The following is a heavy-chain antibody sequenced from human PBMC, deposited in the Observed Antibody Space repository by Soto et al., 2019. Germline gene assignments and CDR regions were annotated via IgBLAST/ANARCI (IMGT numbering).Heavy chain of an antibody. D-gene: IGHD5-12*01. V-gene: IGHV4-31*03. Sequence: QVQLQESGPGLVKPSQTLSLTCTVSGGSISSGGYYWSWIRQHPGKGLGWIGFIYYSGSTYYNPSPKSRVTISVETSKNQFSLKLSSVTAADTAVYYCARVVVATNTYYYGMDVWGQGTTVTVSS. CDR1: GGSISSGGYY. CDR2: IYYSGST. J-gene: IGHJ6*02. CDR3: ARVVVATNTYYYGMDV.